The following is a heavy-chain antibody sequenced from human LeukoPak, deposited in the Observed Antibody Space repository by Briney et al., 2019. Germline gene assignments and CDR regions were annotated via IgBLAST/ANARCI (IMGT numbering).Heavy chain of an antibody. V-gene: IGHV3-30-3*01. CDR2: MSYDEGTK. Sequence: PGGSLRLSCAASGFTFSTYAMDWVRQAPGKGLEWVAHMSYDEGTKYYADSVKGRFTISRDNSKNTLYLQMNSLRVEDTAFYYCARGGAYCRGDCPLDAFDPWGQGTMVTVSS. CDR1: GFTFSTYA. D-gene: IGHD2-21*02. J-gene: IGHJ3*01. CDR3: ARGGAYCRGDCPLDAFDP.